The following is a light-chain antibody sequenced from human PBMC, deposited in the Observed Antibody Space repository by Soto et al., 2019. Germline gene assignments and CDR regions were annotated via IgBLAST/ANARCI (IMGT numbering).Light chain of an antibody. J-gene: IGLJ2*01. CDR1: KLGDKY. V-gene: IGLV3-1*01. CDR3: QAWDSSTVV. CDR2: QDD. Sequence: SSELTQPPSVSVSPGQTASITCSGHKLGDKYASWYQQKAGQSPVLVIYQDDKRPSGIPERFSGSNSGNTATLTISGTQAMDEADYYCQAWDSSTVVFGGGTQLTVL.